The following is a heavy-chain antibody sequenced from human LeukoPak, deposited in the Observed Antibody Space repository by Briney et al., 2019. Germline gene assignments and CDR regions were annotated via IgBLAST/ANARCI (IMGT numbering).Heavy chain of an antibody. Sequence: ASVKVSCKASGYTFTGYYMHWVGQAPGQGLEWMGWINPNSGGTNYAQKFQGRVTMTRDTSISTAYMELSRLRSDDTAVYYSARGDRNRYCSSTSCFYYYGMDVWGQGTTVTVSS. CDR3: ARGDRNRYCSSTSCFYYYGMDV. J-gene: IGHJ6*02. CDR1: GYTFTGYY. D-gene: IGHD2-2*01. V-gene: IGHV1-2*02. CDR2: INPNSGGT.